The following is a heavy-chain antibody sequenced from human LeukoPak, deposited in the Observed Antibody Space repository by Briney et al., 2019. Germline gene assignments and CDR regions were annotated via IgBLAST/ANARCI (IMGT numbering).Heavy chain of an antibody. CDR1: GFTFSSYA. CDR3: AKAREWLYNYYYYGMDV. CDR2: ISGSGGST. D-gene: IGHD3-3*01. J-gene: IGHJ6*02. Sequence: GGSLRLSCAASGFTFSSYAMSWVRQAPGKGLEWVSAISGSGGSTYYADSVKGRFTISRDNSKNTLYLQMNSLRAEDTAVYYCAKAREWLYNYYYYGMDVWGQGITVTVSS. V-gene: IGHV3-23*01.